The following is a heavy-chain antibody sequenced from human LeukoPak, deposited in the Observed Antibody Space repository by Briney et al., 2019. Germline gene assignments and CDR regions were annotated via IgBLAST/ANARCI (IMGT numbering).Heavy chain of an antibody. V-gene: IGHV3-20*04. CDR3: LRGDRRDY. Sequence: GGSLRLSCAASGFIFDDYDMNWVRQAPGKGLEWVSHINWNGNTIGYGDSVKGRFTISRDNAKNSLYLQMNSLRVEDTAVYYCLRGDRRDYWGQGTLVTVSS. CDR1: GFIFDDYD. J-gene: IGHJ4*02. CDR2: INWNGNTI.